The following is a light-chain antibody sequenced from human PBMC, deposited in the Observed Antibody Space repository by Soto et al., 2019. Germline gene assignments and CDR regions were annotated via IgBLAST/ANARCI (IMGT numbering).Light chain of an antibody. CDR3: SSYAGSSNV. Sequence: QSVLTPPPSASGSPGQSVAISRTGTSSDVGGYNYVSWYQQHPGKAPKLMIYEVYKRPSGVPDRFSGSKSGNTASLTVSGLQAEEEADDYCSSYAGSSNVFGTGTKVT. J-gene: IGLJ1*01. CDR2: EVY. V-gene: IGLV2-8*01. CDR1: SSDVGGYNY.